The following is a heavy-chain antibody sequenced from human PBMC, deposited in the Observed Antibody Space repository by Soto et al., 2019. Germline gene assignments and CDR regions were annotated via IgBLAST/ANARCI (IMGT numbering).Heavy chain of an antibody. CDR2: ISYDGSDE. D-gene: IGHD6-13*01. Sequence: QPGGSLRLSCAVSGFNFRSYGMSWVRRTPGKGLEWVAFISYDGSDEFHGDSVKGRFTISRDNSKKTLYLHMSSLRSEDTAVYYCAKSKGYGDSWPYHGMDIWGQGTTVTVSS. CDR1: GFNFRSYG. CDR3: AKSKGYGDSWPYHGMDI. V-gene: IGHV3-30*18. J-gene: IGHJ6*02.